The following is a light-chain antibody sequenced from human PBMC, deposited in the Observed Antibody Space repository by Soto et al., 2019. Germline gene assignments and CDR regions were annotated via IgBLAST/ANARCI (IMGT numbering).Light chain of an antibody. J-gene: IGLJ1*01. CDR3: CSYVGSYSYV. CDR2: DVI. CDR1: SSDVGGYNS. Sequence: QSVLTQPRSVSGSPGQSVTVSCIGTSSDVGGYNSVSWYQEHPGKAPKLMIYDVIKRPSGVPDRFSGSKSGNTASLTISGLVAEDEADYYCCSYVGSYSYVFGTGTKVTVL. V-gene: IGLV2-11*01.